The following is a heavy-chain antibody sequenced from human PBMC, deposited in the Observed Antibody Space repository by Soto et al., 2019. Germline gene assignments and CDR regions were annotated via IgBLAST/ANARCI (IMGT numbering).Heavy chain of an antibody. V-gene: IGHV4-59*02. J-gene: IGHJ4*02. CDR1: GDSVTGAN. D-gene: IGHD4-17*01. Sequence: SETLSLTCSVSGDSVTGANWGWFRQSPEKGLEWIGYIDYSGSTNYNPSLRSRITITIDTSSNQFSLNLASVTAADAAVYYCTRARYGDHFDSWGQGTQVTVSS. CDR2: IDYSGST. CDR3: TRARYGDHFDS.